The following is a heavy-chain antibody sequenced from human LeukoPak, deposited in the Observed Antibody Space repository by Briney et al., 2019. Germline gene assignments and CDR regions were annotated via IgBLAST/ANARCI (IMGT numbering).Heavy chain of an antibody. V-gene: IGHV3-33*01. CDR3: ARDVQGGLFDY. CDR2: MWYDGSKQ. Sequence: GGSLRLSCAASGSTLSTYGMHWVRQAPGKGLEWVGVMWYDGSKQYYADSVKGRFAISRDNSKNTLYLQMNSLRAEDTAVYYCARDVQGGLFDYWGQGTLVTVSS. CDR1: GSTLSTYG. J-gene: IGHJ4*02. D-gene: IGHD3-16*01.